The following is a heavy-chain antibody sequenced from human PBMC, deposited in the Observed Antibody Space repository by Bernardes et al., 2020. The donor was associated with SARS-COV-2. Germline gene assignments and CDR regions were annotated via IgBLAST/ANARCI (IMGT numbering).Heavy chain of an antibody. D-gene: IGHD1-26*01. Sequence: SETLSLTCAVYGGSFSGHYWSWIRQPPGKGLEWIGEINHSGSTNYNPSLKSRVTISVDPSKNQFSLKLSSVTAADTAVYYCARGRGGINLRYENYFDYWGQGTLVTVRS. CDR3: ARGRGGINLRYENYFDY. CDR2: INHSGST. CDR1: GGSFSGHY. V-gene: IGHV4-34*01. J-gene: IGHJ4*02.